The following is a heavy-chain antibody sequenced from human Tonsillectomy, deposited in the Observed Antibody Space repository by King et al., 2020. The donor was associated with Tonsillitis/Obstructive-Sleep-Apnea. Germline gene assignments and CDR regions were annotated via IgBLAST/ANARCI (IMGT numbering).Heavy chain of an antibody. CDR2: ISWNSGSI. CDR3: AKELSGPWLDQYYMDV. J-gene: IGHJ6*03. CDR1: GFTFDDYA. Sequence: VQLVESGGGLVQPGRSLRLSCAASGFTFDDYAMHWVRQAPGKGLEWVSGISWNSGSIGYADSVKGRFTISRDNAKNSLYLQMNSLRAEETALYYCAKELSGPWLDQYYMDVWGKGTTVTVSS. D-gene: IGHD3-22*01. V-gene: IGHV3-9*01.